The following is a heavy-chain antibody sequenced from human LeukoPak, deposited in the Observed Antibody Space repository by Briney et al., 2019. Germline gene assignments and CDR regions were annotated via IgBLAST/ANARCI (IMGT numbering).Heavy chain of an antibody. V-gene: IGHV4-34*01. J-gene: IGHJ4*02. CDR3: ARGIAVAALPHFFDY. CDR2: INHSGST. CDR1: GGSFSGYY. Sequence: PSETLSLTCAVYGGSFSGYYWGWIRQPPGKGLEWIGEINHSGSTNYNPSLKSRVTISVDTSKNQFSLKLSSVTAADTAVYYCARGIAVAALPHFFDYWGQGTLVTVSS. D-gene: IGHD6-19*01.